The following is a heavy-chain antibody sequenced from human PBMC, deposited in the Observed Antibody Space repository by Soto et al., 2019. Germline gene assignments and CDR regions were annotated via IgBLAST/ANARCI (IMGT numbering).Heavy chain of an antibody. Sequence: QAGGSLRLSCAASGFTFSSYAMHWVRQAPGKGLEWVAVISYDGSNKYYADSVKGRFTISRDNSKNTLYLQMNSLRAEDTAVYYCARVGLEYSSSSVWFDPWGQGTLVTVSS. CDR2: ISYDGSNK. CDR3: ARVGLEYSSSSVWFDP. J-gene: IGHJ5*02. CDR1: GFTFSSYA. D-gene: IGHD6-6*01. V-gene: IGHV3-30-3*01.